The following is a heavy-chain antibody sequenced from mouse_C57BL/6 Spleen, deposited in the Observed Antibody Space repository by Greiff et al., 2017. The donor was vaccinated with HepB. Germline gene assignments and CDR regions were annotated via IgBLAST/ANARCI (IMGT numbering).Heavy chain of an antibody. CDR3: AKARDYGSSLYWYFDV. J-gene: IGHJ1*03. CDR2: IDPSDSET. D-gene: IGHD1-1*01. CDR1: GYTFTSYW. Sequence: QVQLQQPGAELVRPGSSVKLSCKASGYTFTSYWMHWVKQRPIQGLEWIGNIDPSDSETHYNQKFKDKATLTVDKSSSTAYMQLSSLTSEDSAVYYCAKARDYGSSLYWYFDVWGTGTTVTVSS. V-gene: IGHV1-52*01.